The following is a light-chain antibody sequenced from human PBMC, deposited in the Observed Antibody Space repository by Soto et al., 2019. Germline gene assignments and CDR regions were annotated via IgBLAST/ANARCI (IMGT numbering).Light chain of an antibody. V-gene: IGKV3D-20*02. CDR3: QQRSNWPT. CDR1: QSLSSSQ. CDR2: DAS. J-gene: IGKJ5*01. Sequence: EIVLTQSPGTLSLSPGERATLSCRASQSLSSSQLAWYQQKPGQAPRLLIHDASSRATGISDRFTGSGSGTDFTLTISSLEPEDFAVYYCQQRSNWPTFGQGTRLEIK.